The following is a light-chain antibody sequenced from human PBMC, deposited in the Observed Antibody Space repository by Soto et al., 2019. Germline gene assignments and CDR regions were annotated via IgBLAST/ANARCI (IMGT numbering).Light chain of an antibody. V-gene: IGLV2-23*02. Sequence: QSVLPQVASVSGSPGQSITIPCTGTSSDVGTFNLVSWYQQHPGKAPRLMNEVIKRPSGVSNRLSGSKSGNTASLTISGLQAEDEADYYCCSYAGSSVYVFGTGTKVTVL. CDR1: SSDVGTFNL. CDR2: EVI. J-gene: IGLJ1*01. CDR3: CSYAGSSVYV.